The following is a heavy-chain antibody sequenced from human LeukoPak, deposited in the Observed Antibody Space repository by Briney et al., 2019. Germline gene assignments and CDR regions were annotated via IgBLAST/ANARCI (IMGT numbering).Heavy chain of an antibody. D-gene: IGHD4/OR15-4a*01. CDR1: GFTFSSYA. CDR2: ISYDGSNK. J-gene: IGHJ5*02. CDR3: ARVWGGAITYHNNWFDP. V-gene: IGHV3-30*04. Sequence: PGRSLRLSCAASGFTFSSYAMHWVRQAPGKGLEWVAVISYDGSNKYYADSVKGRFTISRDNSKNTLYLQMNSLRAEDTAVYYCARVWGGAITYHNNWFDPWGQGTLVTVSS.